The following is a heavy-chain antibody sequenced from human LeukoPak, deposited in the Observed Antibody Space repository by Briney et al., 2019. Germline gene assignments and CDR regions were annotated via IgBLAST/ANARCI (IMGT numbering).Heavy chain of an antibody. V-gene: IGHV3-23*01. D-gene: IGHD1-26*01. J-gene: IGHJ3*02. CDR2: ISGSGGST. Sequence: PGGSLRLSCAASGFTFSSYAMSWVRQAPGKGLEWVSAISGSGGSTYYADSVKGRFTISRDNSKNTLYLQMNSLRAEDTAVYYCAKGTGIVGATSDAFDIWGQGTMVTVSS. CDR1: GFTFSSYA. CDR3: AKGTGIVGATSDAFDI.